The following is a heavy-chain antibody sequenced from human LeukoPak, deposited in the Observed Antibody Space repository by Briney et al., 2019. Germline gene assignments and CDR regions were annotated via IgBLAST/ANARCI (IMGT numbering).Heavy chain of an antibody. V-gene: IGHV3-30*18. CDR2: ISYDGSNK. Sequence: GRSLRLSCAASGFTFSSYGMHWVRQAPGKGLEWVAVISYDGSNKYYADSVKGRFTISRDNSKNTLYLQMNSLRAEDTAVYYYAKEMRWLQTKNWFDPWGQGTLVTVSS. CDR1: GFTFSSYG. CDR3: AKEMRWLQTKNWFDP. J-gene: IGHJ5*02. D-gene: IGHD5-24*01.